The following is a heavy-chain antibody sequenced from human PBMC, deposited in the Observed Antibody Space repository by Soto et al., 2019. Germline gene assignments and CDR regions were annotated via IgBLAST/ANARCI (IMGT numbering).Heavy chain of an antibody. CDR3: ARVPYY. D-gene: IGHD2-2*01. J-gene: IGHJ4*02. CDR1: GGSISSGDYS. Sequence: QLQLQESGSGLVKPSQTLSLTCAVSGGSISSGDYSWSWIRQPPGKGREWIGYMYHSGSTYYNPSRKSRVTISIDRSKNTLSLERSSVTAAVTAVYYCARVPYYWGQGILVTVS. CDR2: MYHSGST. V-gene: IGHV4-30-2*01.